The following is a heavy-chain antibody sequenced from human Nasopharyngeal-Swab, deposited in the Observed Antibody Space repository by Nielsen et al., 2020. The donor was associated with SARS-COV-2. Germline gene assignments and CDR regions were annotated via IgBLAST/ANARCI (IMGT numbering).Heavy chain of an antibody. CDR3: VRALNDNGDYVGDY. J-gene: IGHJ4*02. Sequence: GESLKISCAASGFTFSDYSMNWVRQTPGKGLAWVSSITSSSRYIYYADSVEGRFTISRDNGKNSLYLQMSSLRAEDTAVYYCVRALNDNGDYVGDYWGQGTLVTVSS. CDR1: GFTFSDYS. V-gene: IGHV3-21*01. CDR2: ITSSSRYI. D-gene: IGHD4-17*01.